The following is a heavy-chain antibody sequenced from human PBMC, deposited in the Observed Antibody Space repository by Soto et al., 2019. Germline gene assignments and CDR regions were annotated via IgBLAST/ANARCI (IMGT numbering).Heavy chain of an antibody. D-gene: IGHD3-10*01. CDR3: ARQWFGELN. CDR1: GFTFSTYS. J-gene: IGHJ4*02. Sequence: PGGSLRLSCAASGFTFSTYSMTWVRQAPGKGLECISYISSSSSIICYADSVRGRFTISRDNAKNSLYLQMNSLRAEDTAVYYCARQWFGELNWGQGTLVTVSS. CDR2: ISSSSSII. V-gene: IGHV3-48*01.